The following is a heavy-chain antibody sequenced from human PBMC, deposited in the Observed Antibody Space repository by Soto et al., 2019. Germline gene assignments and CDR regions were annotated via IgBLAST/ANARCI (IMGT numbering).Heavy chain of an antibody. J-gene: IGHJ6*02. Sequence: ASVKVSCKASGYTFTSYAMHWVRQAPGQRLEWMGWSNAGNGNTKYSQEFQGRVTITRDTSASTAYMELSSLRSEDTAVYYCARGGIQLGYGMDVWGQGTTVTVSS. CDR3: ARGGIQLGYGMDV. CDR1: GYTFTSYA. V-gene: IGHV1-3*02. D-gene: IGHD5-18*01. CDR2: SNAGNGNT.